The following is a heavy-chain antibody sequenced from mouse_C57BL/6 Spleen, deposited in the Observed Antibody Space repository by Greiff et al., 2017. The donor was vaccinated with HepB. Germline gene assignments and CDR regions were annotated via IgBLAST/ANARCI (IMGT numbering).Heavy chain of an antibody. Sequence: VQLQQSGAELVKPGASVKISCKASGYAFSSYWMNWVKQRPGKGLEWIGQIYPGDGDTNYNGKFKGKATLTADKSSSTAYMQLSSLTSEDSAVYFCARLIYYDYDERGFDYWGQGTTLTVSS. V-gene: IGHV1-80*01. CDR2: IYPGDGDT. CDR1: GYAFSSYW. D-gene: IGHD2-4*01. J-gene: IGHJ2*01. CDR3: ARLIYYDYDERGFDY.